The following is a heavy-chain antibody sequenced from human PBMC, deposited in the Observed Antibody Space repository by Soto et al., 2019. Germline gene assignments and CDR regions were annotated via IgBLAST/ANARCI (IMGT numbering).Heavy chain of an antibody. Sequence: EDQLVESGGGLVQPGGSLRLTCAVSGFSFRSDWMNWVRQAPGKGLEWVAHTNQDGSEKYYLDSVKGRFTIFRDNAKNSLYLQMNRRRAEDTAVYYCSGGVGDAIWGQGTLVTVSS. CDR3: SGGVGDAI. CDR2: TNQDGSEK. CDR1: GFSFRSDW. D-gene: IGHD1-26*01. V-gene: IGHV3-7*04. J-gene: IGHJ4*02.